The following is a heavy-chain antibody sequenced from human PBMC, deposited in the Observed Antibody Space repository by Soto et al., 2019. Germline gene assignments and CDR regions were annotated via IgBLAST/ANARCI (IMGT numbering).Heavy chain of an antibody. Sequence: ASVKVSCKASGYTVTSYGISWVRQAPGQGLEWMGWISGYNGNTDYAENLQGRVTMTTDTSTNTAYMELRSLRYDDTAIYYCARDSRRRIGYRLVNWIDPWGQGTLVTVSS. V-gene: IGHV1-18*04. CDR1: GYTVTSYG. D-gene: IGHD5-12*01. CDR2: ISGYNGNT. CDR3: ARDSRRRIGYRLVNWIDP. J-gene: IGHJ5*02.